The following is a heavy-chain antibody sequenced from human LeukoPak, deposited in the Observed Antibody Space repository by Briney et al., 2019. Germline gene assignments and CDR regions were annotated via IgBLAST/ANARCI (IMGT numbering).Heavy chain of an antibody. CDR3: ARDGEITSGGVVVSPTFDH. V-gene: IGHV1-18*01. CDR1: GVILKTYG. CDR2: ISGNNGNT. J-gene: IGHJ4*02. D-gene: IGHD3-16*02. Sequence: ASVKVSCKASGVILKTYGVSWVRQAQGEGLEWMGWISGNNGNTNYAPRFLGRVTLTRDTSTDTVYMELGSLTSDDTAVYYCARDGEITSGGVVVSPTFDHWGQGTLISVSS.